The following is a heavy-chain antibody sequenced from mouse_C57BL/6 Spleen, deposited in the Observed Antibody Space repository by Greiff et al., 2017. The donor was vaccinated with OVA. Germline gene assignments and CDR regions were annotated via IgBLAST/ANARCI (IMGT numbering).Heavy chain of an antibody. CDR1: GYTFTSYW. CDR3: ARDTTEGYFDV. Sequence: VQLQQPGAELVRPGSSVKLSCKASGYTFTSYWMHWVKQRPIQGLEWIGNIDTSDSETHYNQKFKDKATLTVDKSSSTAYMQLSSLTSEDSAVYYCARDTTEGYFDVWGTGTTVTVSS. D-gene: IGHD1-1*01. J-gene: IGHJ1*03. V-gene: IGHV1-52*01. CDR2: IDTSDSET.